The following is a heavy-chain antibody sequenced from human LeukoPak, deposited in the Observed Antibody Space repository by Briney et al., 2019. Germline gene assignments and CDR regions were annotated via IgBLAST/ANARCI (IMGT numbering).Heavy chain of an antibody. CDR3: VTSTGQQFIPYDY. CDR1: GINVSSNY. V-gene: IGHV3-66*02. J-gene: IGHJ4*02. Sequence: GGSLRLSCAASGINVSSNYMTWIRQAPGKGLEWVSLIYGGDAAYYAESVRGRFMISRDNLKNTLFLQMNSLRVEDTAVYYCVTSTGQQFIPYDYWGQGAHVTVSS. CDR2: IYGGDAA. D-gene: IGHD6-13*01.